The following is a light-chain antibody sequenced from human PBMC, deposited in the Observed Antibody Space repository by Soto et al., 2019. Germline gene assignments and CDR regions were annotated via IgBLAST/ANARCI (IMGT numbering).Light chain of an antibody. CDR2: GAS. CDR1: QSVSSN. CDR3: QQYNNWPPMA. Sequence: EIVMTQSPATLSVSPGERATLSCRASQSVSSNLAWYQQNPGQAPRLLIYGASTRATGIPARFSGSGSGTEFTLTISSLQSEDFAVYYCQQYNNWPPMAFGQGTKVEIK. V-gene: IGKV3-15*01. J-gene: IGKJ1*01.